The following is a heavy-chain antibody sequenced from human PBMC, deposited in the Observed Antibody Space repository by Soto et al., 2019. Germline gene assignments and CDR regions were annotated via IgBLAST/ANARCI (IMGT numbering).Heavy chain of an antibody. V-gene: IGHV1-69*06. D-gene: IGHD6-19*01. CDR2: IIPIFGTA. CDR1: GGTFSSFA. Sequence: QVQLVQSGAEVKKPGSSVKVSCKASGGTFSSFAISWVRQAPGQGREWMGGIIPIFGTANYAQKFQGRVTITADNSTSTAYMELSSLRSEDTAVYYCARVPGIAVAGDFSDYWGKGTLVTVSS. J-gene: IGHJ4*02. CDR3: ARVPGIAVAGDFSDY.